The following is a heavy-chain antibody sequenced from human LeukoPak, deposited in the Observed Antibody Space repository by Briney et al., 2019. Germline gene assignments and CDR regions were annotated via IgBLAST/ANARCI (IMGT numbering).Heavy chain of an antibody. V-gene: IGHV3-11*04. CDR3: ARDTAAGQPYAEYFQH. D-gene: IGHD6-13*01. CDR2: ISSSSSTI. CDR1: GFTFSYYY. Sequence: AGSLRLSCAASGFTFSYYYMSWIRQAPGKGLECVSYISSSSSTIYYADSVKGRFTISRDNAKNSLYLQMNSLIAEDTAVYYCARDTAAGQPYAEYFQHWGQGTLVTVSS. J-gene: IGHJ1*01.